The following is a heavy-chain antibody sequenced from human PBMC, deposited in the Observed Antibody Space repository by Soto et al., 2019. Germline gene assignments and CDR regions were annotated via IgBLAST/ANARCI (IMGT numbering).Heavy chain of an antibody. D-gene: IGHD2-21*02. J-gene: IGHJ6*02. V-gene: IGHV3-23*01. CDR1: RFTFSSYA. CDR3: AKAESDPSRLYGMDV. Sequence: PGGSLRPSCAASRFTFSSYAMSWVRQAPGEGLEWFSDISGSGGSTYYADSVKGRFTISRDNSKNTLYLQMNSLRAEDTAVYYCAKAESDPSRLYGMDVWGQGTTVTVSS. CDR2: ISGSGGST.